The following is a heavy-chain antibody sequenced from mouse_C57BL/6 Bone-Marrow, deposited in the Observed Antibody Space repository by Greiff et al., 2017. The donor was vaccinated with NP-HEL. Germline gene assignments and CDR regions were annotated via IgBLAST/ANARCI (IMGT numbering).Heavy chain of an antibody. Sequence: QVQLQQSGAELVRPGASVKLSCKASGYTFTNYCINWVKQRPGQGLEWIGRIYPGSGYTNYNQKFKGKATLTAEKSSSTAYMQLSSLTSEDSAVYFCAEGECWGTGTSVTVSS. CDR3: AEGEC. CDR1: GYTFTNYC. V-gene: IGHV1-76*01. J-gene: IGHJ1*03. CDR2: IYPGSGYT.